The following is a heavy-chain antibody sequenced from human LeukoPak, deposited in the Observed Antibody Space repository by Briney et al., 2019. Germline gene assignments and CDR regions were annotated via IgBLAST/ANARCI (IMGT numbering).Heavy chain of an antibody. J-gene: IGHJ4*02. CDR1: GGSIRSY. Sequence: SETLSLTCTVSGGSIRSYWSWIRQPAGKGLEWIGRIYGSGSTDYNPSLKSRVTMSIDTSKNQFSLNLISVTAADTAVYYCARLQATVSIHSYFDYWGQGTLVTVSS. D-gene: IGHD4-17*01. CDR2: IYGSGST. V-gene: IGHV4-4*07. CDR3: ARLQATVSIHSYFDY.